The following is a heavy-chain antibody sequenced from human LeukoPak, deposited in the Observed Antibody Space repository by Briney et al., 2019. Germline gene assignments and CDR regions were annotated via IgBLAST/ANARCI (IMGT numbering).Heavy chain of an antibody. Sequence: GGSLRLSCAASGFTFSSYSMNWVRQAPGKGLEWVSYISSSSSTIYYADSVKGRFTISRDNSKNTLYLQMNSLRAGDTAVYYCAKVEQWPNWLDPWGQGTLVTVSS. J-gene: IGHJ5*02. CDR1: GFTFSSYS. V-gene: IGHV3-48*01. CDR2: ISSSSSTI. D-gene: IGHD6-19*01. CDR3: AKVEQWPNWLDP.